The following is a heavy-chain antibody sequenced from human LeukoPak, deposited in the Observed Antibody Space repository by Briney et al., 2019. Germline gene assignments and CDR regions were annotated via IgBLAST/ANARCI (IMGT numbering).Heavy chain of an antibody. CDR2: ISYSGST. J-gene: IGHJ4*02. CDR1: GGSISSYY. CDR3: ARGRLGGSGSYYNVLDY. V-gene: IGHV4-59*01. D-gene: IGHD3-10*01. Sequence: SETPSLTSTAPGGSISSYYCSCIRQPPGKGLESIGYISYSGSTNYNPSLKSRVTISVDTSRNQFSLKLSSVTAADTAVYYCARGRLGGSGSYYNVLDYWGQGTLVTVSS.